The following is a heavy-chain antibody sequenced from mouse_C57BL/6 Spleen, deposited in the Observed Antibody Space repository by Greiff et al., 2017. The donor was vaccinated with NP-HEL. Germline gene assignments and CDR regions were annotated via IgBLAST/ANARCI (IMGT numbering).Heavy chain of an antibody. CDR1: GYTFTSYW. V-gene: IGHV1-69*01. Sequence: QVQLQQPGAELVMPGASVKLSCKASGYTFTSYWMHWVKQRPGQGLEWIGEIDPSDSYTNYTQKFKGKSTLTVDKSSSTAYMQLSSLTSEDSAVYYCARKVLDYWGQGTTLTVSS. D-gene: IGHD1-3*01. J-gene: IGHJ2*01. CDR3: ARKVLDY. CDR2: IDPSDSYT.